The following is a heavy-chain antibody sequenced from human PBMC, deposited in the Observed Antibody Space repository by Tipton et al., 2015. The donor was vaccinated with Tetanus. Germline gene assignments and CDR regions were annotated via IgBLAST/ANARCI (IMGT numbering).Heavy chain of an antibody. V-gene: IGHV4-30-4*01. CDR2: VSDRGST. CDR3: ARATPSGSYFVRYYSMDV. D-gene: IGHD6-19*01. CDR1: GGSISSADYY. J-gene: IGHJ6*02. Sequence: TLSLTCTVSGGSISSADYYWSWIRQPPGKGLGWIGYVSDRGSTYSNPSLRSRIIISVDTSKNQFSLILSSVTAADTAVYYCARATPSGSYFVRYYSMDVWGQGTTVVVSS.